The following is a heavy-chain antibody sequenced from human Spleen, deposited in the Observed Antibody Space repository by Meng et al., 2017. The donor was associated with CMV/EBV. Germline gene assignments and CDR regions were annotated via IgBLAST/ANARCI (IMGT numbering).Heavy chain of an antibody. Sequence: VSCQASGGTFSNYAISWVRQAPGQGLEWMGGIIPRVDTTDYAQKFQGRVTIKTDESTSTAYMELSSLRSEDTAVYYCAREGTNWGDYWGQGTLVTVSS. CDR3: AREGTNWGDY. CDR1: GGTFSNYA. D-gene: IGHD7-27*01. CDR2: IIPRVDTT. J-gene: IGHJ4*02. V-gene: IGHV1-69*05.